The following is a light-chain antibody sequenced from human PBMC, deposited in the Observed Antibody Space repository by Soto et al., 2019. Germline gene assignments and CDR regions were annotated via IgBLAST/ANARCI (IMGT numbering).Light chain of an antibody. V-gene: IGLV1-44*01. J-gene: IGLJ3*02. CDR1: SSNIGSND. CDR3: ASRDDSLNGHV. CDR2: GNY. Sequence: QSVLTQPPSASGTPGQRVTISCSGSSSNIGSNDVYWYQQVPGSAPKGVIYGNYRRPPGVPDRFSGSKSGTSASLTISGLQAEDESDFYCASRDDSLNGHVFGGGTKLTVL.